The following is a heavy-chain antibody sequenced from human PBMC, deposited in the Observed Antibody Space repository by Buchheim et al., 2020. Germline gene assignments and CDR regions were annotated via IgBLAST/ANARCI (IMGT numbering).Heavy chain of an antibody. Sequence: EVQLVESGGGLVQPGGSLRLSCAVSGFTFKNHWINWVRQAPGKGLEWVANIKQDGSEKYYVDSVKGRLTISRDNAKNSLYLKMNSMGAEDAAVYYCARCTGFRMDVWGKGTT. CDR2: IKQDGSEK. V-gene: IGHV3-7*01. CDR3: ARCTGFRMDV. CDR1: GFTFKNHW. J-gene: IGHJ6*03. D-gene: IGHD1-14*01.